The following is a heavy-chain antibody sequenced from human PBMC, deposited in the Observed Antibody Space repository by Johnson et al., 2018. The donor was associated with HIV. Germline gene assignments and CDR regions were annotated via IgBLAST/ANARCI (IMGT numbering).Heavy chain of an antibody. CDR3: AKDRAYYYGSGISGNAFDI. V-gene: IGHV3-9*01. J-gene: IGHJ3*02. Sequence: VQVVESGGGLVQPGRSLRLSCAASGFTFDDYAMHWVRQAPGKGLEWVSGISWNSGSIGYADSVKGRFTISRDNAKNSLYLQMNSLRAEDTALYYCAKDRAYYYGSGISGNAFDIWGHGTMVTVSS. CDR1: GFTFDDYA. D-gene: IGHD3-10*01. CDR2: ISWNSGSI.